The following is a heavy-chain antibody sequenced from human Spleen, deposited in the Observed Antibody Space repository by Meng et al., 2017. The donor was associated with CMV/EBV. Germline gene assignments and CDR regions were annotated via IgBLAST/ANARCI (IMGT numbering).Heavy chain of an antibody. CDR3: SRADFYYDSPDY. CDR2: IRSKRFGGAT. CDR1: GFTFGDYA. V-gene: IGHV3-49*04. D-gene: IGHD3-22*01. J-gene: IGHJ4*02. Sequence: LSLTCTTSGFTFGDYALGWVRQAPGKGLEWVGFIRSKRFGGATDYAASVKGRFTISRDDSRSIAYLQMNSLKTEDTAVYYCSRADFYYDSPDYWGQGTLVTVSS.